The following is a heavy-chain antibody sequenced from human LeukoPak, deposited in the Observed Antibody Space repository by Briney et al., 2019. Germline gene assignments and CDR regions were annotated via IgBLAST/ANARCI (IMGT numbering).Heavy chain of an antibody. CDR2: IYPGDSDT. V-gene: IGHV5-51*01. D-gene: IGHD2-21*02. Sequence: GEPLKISCKASGYIFTTYWIVWVRQMPGKGLEWMGIIYPGDSDTSYNPSFQGQVTISADKSISTAYLQWSSLKASDSAMYYCVLPYCGGDCYSWGQGTLVTVSS. CDR1: GYIFTTYW. CDR3: VLPYCGGDCYS. J-gene: IGHJ5*02.